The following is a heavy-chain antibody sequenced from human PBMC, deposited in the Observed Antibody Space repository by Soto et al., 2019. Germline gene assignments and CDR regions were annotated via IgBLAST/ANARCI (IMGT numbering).Heavy chain of an antibody. Sequence: QLQLQQSGPGLVKPSETLSLTCTVSGDSISSSSYYWVWIRQPPGKGLEWVGSVYYTGTTYYSASLKSRVTISVDTSRNRFSLEVTSVSAADTAVYYCAASLWKPLAWLDPWGQGTLVTVSS. CDR3: AASLWKPLAWLDP. J-gene: IGHJ5*02. CDR1: GDSISSSSYY. V-gene: IGHV4-39*01. CDR2: VYYTGTT. D-gene: IGHD1-1*01.